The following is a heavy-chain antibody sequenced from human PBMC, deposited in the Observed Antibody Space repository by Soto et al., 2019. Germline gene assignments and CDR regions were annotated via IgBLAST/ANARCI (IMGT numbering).Heavy chain of an antibody. CDR3: ARVYMVRGTIIRYFDY. CDR1: GGSISSSNW. CDR2: IYHSGST. Sequence: QVQLQESGPGLVKPSGTLSLTCAVSGGSISSSNWWSWVRQPPGKGLEWIGKIYHSGSTNYNPSLKNRVTISVDKSKNQFSLKLSSVTAADTAVYYCARVYMVRGTIIRYFDYWGQGTLVTVSS. V-gene: IGHV4-4*02. J-gene: IGHJ4*02. D-gene: IGHD3-10*01.